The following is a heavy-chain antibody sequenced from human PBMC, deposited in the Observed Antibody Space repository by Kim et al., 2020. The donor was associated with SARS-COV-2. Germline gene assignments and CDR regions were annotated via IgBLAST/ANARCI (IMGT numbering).Heavy chain of an antibody. D-gene: IGHD3-3*01. Sequence: GGSLRLSCAASGFTFDDYAMHWVRQAPGKGLEWVSGISWNSGSIGYADSVKGRFTISRDNAKNSLYLQMNSLRAEDTALYYCAKDLVVILKGGPDYDFWSGYSDWGQGTLVTVSS. CDR3: AKDLVVILKGGPDYDFWSGYSD. CDR1: GFTFDDYA. J-gene: IGHJ4*02. CDR2: ISWNSGSI. V-gene: IGHV3-9*01.